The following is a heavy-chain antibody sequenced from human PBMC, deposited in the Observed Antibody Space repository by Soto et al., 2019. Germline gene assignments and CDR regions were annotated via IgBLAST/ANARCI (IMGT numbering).Heavy chain of an antibody. CDR3: ARAGRSSWYGGPYYYYGMDV. D-gene: IGHD6-13*01. CDR1: GGTFSSYA. CDR2: IIPIFGTA. J-gene: IGHJ6*02. Sequence: SVKVSCKASGGTFSSYAISWVRQAPGQGLEWMGGIIPIFGTANYAQKFQGRVTITADESTSTAYMELSSLRSEDTAVYYCARAGRSSWYGGPYYYYGMDVWGQGTTVPVSS. V-gene: IGHV1-69*13.